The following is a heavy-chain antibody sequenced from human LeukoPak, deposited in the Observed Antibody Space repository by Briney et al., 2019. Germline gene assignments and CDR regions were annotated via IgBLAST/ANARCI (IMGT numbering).Heavy chain of an antibody. CDR2: IWGADDKT. CDR3: AKTQGYYDA. J-gene: IGHJ5*02. D-gene: IGHD2-15*01. Sequence: PGGSLRLSCVASGFTFSNYAMTWVRQAPGKGLELVSGIWGADDKTVYGDAVEGRFTISRDNSKNTLYLQMNSLRADDTAVYYYAKTQGYYDAWGQGALVTVSS. CDR1: GFTFSNYA. V-gene: IGHV3-23*01.